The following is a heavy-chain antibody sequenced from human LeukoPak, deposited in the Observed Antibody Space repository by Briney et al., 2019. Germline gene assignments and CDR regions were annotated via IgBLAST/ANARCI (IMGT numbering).Heavy chain of an antibody. CDR2: IIPILGIA. CDR1: GGTFSSYA. V-gene: IGHV1-69*04. J-gene: IGHJ4*02. Sequence: SVKVSCKASGGTFSSYAISWVRQAPGQGLEWMGRIIPILGIANYAQKFQGRVTITADKSTSTAYMELRSLRSDDTAVYYCARGGVVATAFDYWGQGTLVTVSS. D-gene: IGHD5-12*01. CDR3: ARGGVVATAFDY.